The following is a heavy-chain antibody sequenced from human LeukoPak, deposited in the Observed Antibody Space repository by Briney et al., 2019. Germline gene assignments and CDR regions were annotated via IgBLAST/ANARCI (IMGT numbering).Heavy chain of an antibody. CDR1: GFTFDDYA. CDR2: ISWNSGRI. Sequence: PGGSLRLSCAASGFTFDDYAMHWVRQAPGKGLEWVSGISWNSGRIGYADSVKGRFTISRDNAKNSLYLQMNSLRAEDTALYYCATRLGDILTGLGYWGQGTLVTVSS. J-gene: IGHJ4*02. V-gene: IGHV3-9*01. D-gene: IGHD3-9*01. CDR3: ATRLGDILTGLGY.